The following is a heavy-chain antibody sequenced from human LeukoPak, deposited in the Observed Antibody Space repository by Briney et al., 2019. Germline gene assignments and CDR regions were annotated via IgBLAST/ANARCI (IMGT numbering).Heavy chain of an antibody. CDR2: FYTSGST. CDR1: GGSFSGYY. CDR3: ARTSGSYFDY. J-gene: IGHJ4*02. V-gene: IGHV4-59*10. Sequence: SETLSLTCALYGGSFSGYYWRWIRQPAGKGLEWIGRFYTSGSTNYNPSLKSRVTMSVDTSKNQFSLKLTSVTAADTAVYYCARTSGSYFDYWGQGSLVTVSS. D-gene: IGHD1-26*01.